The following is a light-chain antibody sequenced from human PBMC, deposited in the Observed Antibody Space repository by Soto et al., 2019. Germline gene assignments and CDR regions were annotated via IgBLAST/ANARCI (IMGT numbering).Light chain of an antibody. J-gene: IGKJ4*01. Sequence: EIVLTQSPGTLSLSPGERATLSCRASQSVSSSYLAWYQQKPGQAPRLLIYGASSRATGIPDRFSGSGSGTDFTLTICRLEPEDFAVYYCQQYGSSLLTFGGGTKVDIK. CDR3: QQYGSSLLT. CDR2: GAS. V-gene: IGKV3-20*01. CDR1: QSVSSSY.